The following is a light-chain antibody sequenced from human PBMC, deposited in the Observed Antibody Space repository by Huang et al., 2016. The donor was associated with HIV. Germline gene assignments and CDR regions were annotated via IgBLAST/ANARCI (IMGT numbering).Light chain of an antibody. Sequence: DILLTQSPLSLPVTLGHSASISCRSSQSLIFTDGNTYLNLFHKRPGQPPRRLIYKVANRDSGVPARISGSGSGTYFTLEISRVEAEDVGLYFCMQGTHWPPTFGQGTKVELK. J-gene: IGKJ1*01. CDR1: QSLIFTDGNTY. CDR2: KVA. CDR3: MQGTHWPPT. V-gene: IGKV2-30*01.